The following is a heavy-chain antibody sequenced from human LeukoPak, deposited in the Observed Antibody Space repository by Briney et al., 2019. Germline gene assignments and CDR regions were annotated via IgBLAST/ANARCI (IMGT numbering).Heavy chain of an antibody. CDR2: IHYSVTT. V-gene: IGHV4-61*01. D-gene: IGHD7-27*01. Sequence: SETLSLTCTVSGGSVSSGTYFWTWVRQPPGKGLEWIGHIHYSVTTNYNPSLKSRVTMSLDTSKNRFSLKLTSVTAADTAIYFCARWGTYWGQGILVTVSS. CDR1: GGSVSSGTYF. CDR3: ARWGTY. J-gene: IGHJ4*02.